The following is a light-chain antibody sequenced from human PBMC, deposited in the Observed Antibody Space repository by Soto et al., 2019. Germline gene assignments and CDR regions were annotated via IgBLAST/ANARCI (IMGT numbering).Light chain of an antibody. CDR2: EVS. CDR3: SSYTTSSTVA. V-gene: IGLV2-14*01. J-gene: IGLJ2*01. Sequence: QSALTLSASVSGSPGQSITISCTGTSSDIGGYNYVSWYQQHPDKAPKLMIFEVSNRPSGVSNRFSGSKSGNTASLTISGLLPEDEADYYCSSYTTSSTVAFGGGTQLTVL. CDR1: SSDIGGYNY.